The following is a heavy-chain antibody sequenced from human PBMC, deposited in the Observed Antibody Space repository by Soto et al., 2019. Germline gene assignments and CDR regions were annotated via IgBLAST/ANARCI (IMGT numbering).Heavy chain of an antibody. D-gene: IGHD2-15*01. J-gene: IGHJ4*02. CDR1: VAPITSNDYF. CDR2: MHTSGGI. V-gene: IGHV4-39*01. Sequence: QLQLQESGPGVVKPSETLALTCTVSVAPITSNDYFWAWIRQPPGRGLEFIASMHTSGGIYHASSLKSRATMSLDTSRNQFSLKLQSVIAADTATSFCAVIVVGATRHSDVDHWGLGTLVTVSS. CDR3: AVIVVGATRHSDVDH.